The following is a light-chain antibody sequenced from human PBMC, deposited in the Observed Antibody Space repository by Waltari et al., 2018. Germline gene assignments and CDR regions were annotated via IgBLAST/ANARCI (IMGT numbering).Light chain of an antibody. CDR2: DNS. V-gene: IGLV1-51*01. CDR1: NANLCTYY. Sequence: QSVLTQPPSVSAAPGQKVTVSCTGTNANLCTYYVNCSQPLPGTAPKLLIFDNSQRPSGIPELFSGSKSGTSATLGITGLQTGDEADYYCGTWDSSLDSYVFGSGSKVTVL. CDR3: GTWDSSLDSYV. J-gene: IGLJ1*01.